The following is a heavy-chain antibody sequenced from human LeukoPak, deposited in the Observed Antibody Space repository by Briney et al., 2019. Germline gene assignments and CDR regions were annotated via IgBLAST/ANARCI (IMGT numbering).Heavy chain of an antibody. CDR1: GFTFSSYA. CDR3: AKVIFCGGDCSPTGY. CDR2: ISGSGGST. Sequence: PGGSLRLSCAASGFTFSSYAMSWVRQAPGKGLEWVSAISGSGGSTYYADSVKGRFTISRDNSKNTLYLHMNSLRAEDTAIYYCAKVIFCGGDCSPTGYWGQGTLVTVSS. D-gene: IGHD2-21*02. J-gene: IGHJ4*02. V-gene: IGHV3-23*01.